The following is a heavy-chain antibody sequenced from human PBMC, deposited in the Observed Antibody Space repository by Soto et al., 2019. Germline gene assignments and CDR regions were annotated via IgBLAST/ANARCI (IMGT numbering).Heavy chain of an antibody. Sequence: PSETLSLTCAVSGGCISSGGYSWSWIRQPQGKGLEWIGYIYHSGSTYYNPSLKSRVTIPVDRPKNQFSLKLSSVTAADIAVYYCARVPGPWGLGTLVTVSS. CDR2: IYHSGST. CDR1: GGCISSGGYS. V-gene: IGHV4-30-2*01. CDR3: ARVPGP. J-gene: IGHJ5*02.